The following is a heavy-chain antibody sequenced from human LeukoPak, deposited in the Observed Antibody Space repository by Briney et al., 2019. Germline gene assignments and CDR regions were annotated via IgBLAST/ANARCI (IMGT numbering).Heavy chain of an antibody. CDR2: IYYSGST. CDR1: GGSISSYY. J-gene: IGHJ4*02. V-gene: IGHV4-59*01. D-gene: IGHD3-10*01. CDR3: ARASRRAGFDY. Sequence: SETLSLTCTVSGGSISSYYWSWVRQPPGKGLEWIGYIYYSGSTNYNPSLKSRVTISVDTSKNQFSLKLSSVTAADTAVYYCARASRRAGFDYWGQGTLVTVSS.